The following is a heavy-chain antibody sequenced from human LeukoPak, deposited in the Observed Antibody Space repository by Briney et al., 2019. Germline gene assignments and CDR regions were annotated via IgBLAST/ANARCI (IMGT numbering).Heavy chain of an antibody. CDR1: GGSISSYY. CDR2: IYTSGST. J-gene: IGHJ4*02. CDR3: ARFVRGSYFLLFDY. Sequence: PSETLSLTCTVSGGSISSYYWSWIRQPPGKGLGWIGYIYTSGSTNYNPSLKSRVTISVDTSKNQFSLKLSSVTAADTAVYYCARFVRGSYFLLFDYWGQGTLVTVSS. V-gene: IGHV4-4*09. D-gene: IGHD1-26*01.